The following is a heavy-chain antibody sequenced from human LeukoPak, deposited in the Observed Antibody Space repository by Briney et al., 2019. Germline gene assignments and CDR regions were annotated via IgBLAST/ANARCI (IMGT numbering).Heavy chain of an antibody. D-gene: IGHD3-22*01. Sequence: PGGSLRLSCAASGFTFSSYDMHWVRQGPGKGLEWVSAIGTAGDPYYPGSVKGRFTISRENAKNSLYLQMNSLRAGDTAVYYCARDFRYYDSSGYYYYGMDVWGQGTTVTVSS. CDR1: GFTFSSYD. CDR3: ARDFRYYDSSGYYYYGMDV. V-gene: IGHV3-13*05. J-gene: IGHJ6*02. CDR2: IGTAGDP.